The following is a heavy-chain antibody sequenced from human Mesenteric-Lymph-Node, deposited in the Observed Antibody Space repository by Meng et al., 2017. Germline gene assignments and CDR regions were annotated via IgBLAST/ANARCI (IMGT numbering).Heavy chain of an antibody. J-gene: IGHJ4*02. Sequence: QVKLVQSETEVKKPGASVKVSCNASGDTFINYDINGVRQATGQGLEWMGWMSPHSGYTGYAPMFQGRLTITRNTSISTVYMELSNLRSDDTAVYYCATSSNGFPDWGQGTLVTVSS. CDR3: ATSSNGFPD. CDR1: GDTFINYD. V-gene: IGHV1-8*03. CDR2: MSPHSGYT. D-gene: IGHD6-19*01.